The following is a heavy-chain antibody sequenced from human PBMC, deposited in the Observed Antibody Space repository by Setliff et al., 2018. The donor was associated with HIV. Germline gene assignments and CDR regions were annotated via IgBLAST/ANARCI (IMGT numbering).Heavy chain of an antibody. CDR1: GGTFSSYA. CDR2: IIPIFGTA. D-gene: IGHD2-15*01. J-gene: IGHJ4*02. Sequence: SVKVSCKASGGTFSSYAISWARQAPGQGLEWMGGIIPIFGTANYAQKFQGRVTITADESTSTAYMELSSLRSEDTAVYYCAREGPCGNSCYSNYWGQGTLVTVSS. CDR3: AREGPCGNSCYSNY. V-gene: IGHV1-69*13.